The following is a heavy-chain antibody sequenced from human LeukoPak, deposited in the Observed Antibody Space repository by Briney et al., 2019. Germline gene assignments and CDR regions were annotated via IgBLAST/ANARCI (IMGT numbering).Heavy chain of an antibody. D-gene: IGHD3-3*01. Sequence: ASVKVSCKASGYTFTSYDINWVRQAPGQGLEWMGWMNPNTGNTVFAQKFQGRVTMTKDTSISTAYMELSSLRSEDTAVYYCARDLSGYSDYYFDYWGQGTLVTVSS. CDR1: GYTFTSYD. CDR2: MNPNTGNT. V-gene: IGHV1-8*01. CDR3: ARDLSGYSDYYFDY. J-gene: IGHJ4*02.